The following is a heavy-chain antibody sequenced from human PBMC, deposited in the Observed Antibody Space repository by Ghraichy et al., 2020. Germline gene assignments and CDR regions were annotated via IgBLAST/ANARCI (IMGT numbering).Heavy chain of an antibody. D-gene: IGHD6-19*01. CDR1: GGSISSYY. CDR2: IYYSGST. CDR3: ARHSSGWNYDAFDI. V-gene: IGHV4-59*08. J-gene: IGHJ3*02. Sequence: SETLSLTCTVSGGSISSYYWSWIRQPPGKGLEWIGYIYYSGSTNYNPSLKSRVTISVDTSKNQFSLKLSSVTAADTAVYYCARHSSGWNYDAFDIWGQGTMVTVSS.